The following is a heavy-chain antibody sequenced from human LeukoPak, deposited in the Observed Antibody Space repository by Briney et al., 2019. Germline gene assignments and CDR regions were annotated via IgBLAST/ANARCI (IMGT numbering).Heavy chain of an antibody. Sequence: GASVKVSCKASGYTFTSYGISWVRQAPGQGLEWMGWISAYNGNINYAQKLQGRVTMTTDTSTSTAYMELRSLRSDDTAVYYCARSAPIAARSWFDPWGQGTLVTVSS. J-gene: IGHJ5*02. V-gene: IGHV1-18*01. CDR2: ISAYNGNI. CDR1: GYTFTSYG. D-gene: IGHD6-6*01. CDR3: ARSAPIAARSWFDP.